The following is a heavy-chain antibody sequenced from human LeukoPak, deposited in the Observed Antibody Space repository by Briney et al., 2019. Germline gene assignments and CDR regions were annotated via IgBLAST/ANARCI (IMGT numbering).Heavy chain of an antibody. CDR3: ASPASESYDLNWFDS. Sequence: GGSLRLSCAASGXTFSSYSMNWLRQAPGKGLEWVSSISSYGDYTYYADSVKGRFTISRDNAKNSLYLQMNSLRAEDTAVYYCASPASESYDLNWFDSWGQGTLVTVSS. CDR1: GXTFSSYS. J-gene: IGHJ5*01. V-gene: IGHV3-21*01. D-gene: IGHD3-3*01. CDR2: ISSYGDYT.